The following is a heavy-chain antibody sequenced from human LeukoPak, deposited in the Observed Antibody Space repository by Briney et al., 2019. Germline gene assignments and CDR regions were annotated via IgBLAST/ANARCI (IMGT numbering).Heavy chain of an antibody. CDR3: AKEFRGFDA. J-gene: IGHJ5*02. V-gene: IGHV3-23*01. D-gene: IGHD3-10*01. Sequence: GGSLRLSCAASGFTFSGYAMSWVRQAPGKGLEWVSGPSGSGGSTYYADSVKGRFTISRDNSKNTLYLQMNSLRTDDTAVYYCAKEFRGFDAWGQGTPVTVSS. CDR1: GFTFSGYA. CDR2: PSGSGGST.